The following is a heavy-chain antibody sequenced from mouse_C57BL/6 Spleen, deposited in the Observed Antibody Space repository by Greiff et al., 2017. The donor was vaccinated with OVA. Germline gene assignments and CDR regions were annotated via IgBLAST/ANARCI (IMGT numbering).Heavy chain of an antibody. CDR3: ARTGYDPTGFAY. J-gene: IGHJ3*01. V-gene: IGHV1-59*01. D-gene: IGHD2-3*01. CDR1: GYTFTSYW. Sequence: QVQLQQPGAELVRPGTSVKLSCKASGYTFTSYWMHWVKQRPGQGLEWIGVIDPSDSYTNYNQKFKGKATLTVDTSSSTAYMQLSSLTSEDSAVYYGARTGYDPTGFAYWGQGTLVTVSA. CDR2: IDPSDSYT.